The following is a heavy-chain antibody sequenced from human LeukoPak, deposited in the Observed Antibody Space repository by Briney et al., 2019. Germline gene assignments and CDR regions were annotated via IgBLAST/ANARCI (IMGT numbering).Heavy chain of an antibody. CDR1: GYSFSDYY. J-gene: IGHJ4*02. CDR2: INPNSGGT. V-gene: IGHV1-2*02. CDR3: ARGGVRTAASNFAY. Sequence: ASVKVSCKASGYSFSDYYIHWVRQAPGQGLEWMAWINPNSGGTKYAQKFQVRVTLTRDTAISTAYMELTRLRSDDTAVYYCARGGVRTAASNFAYRGQGTLVTVSS. D-gene: IGHD6-13*01.